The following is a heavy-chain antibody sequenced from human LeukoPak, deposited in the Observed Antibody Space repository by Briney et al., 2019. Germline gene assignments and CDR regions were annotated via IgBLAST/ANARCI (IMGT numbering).Heavy chain of an antibody. D-gene: IGHD3-9*01. V-gene: IGHV3-21*01. CDR1: GFTFSSYS. J-gene: IGHJ4*02. CDR3: ARVSYDILTGYSYIDH. CDR2: IRSSSSYI. Sequence: PGGSLRLSCAASGFTFSSYSMNWVRQAPGKGLEWVSSIRSSSSYIYYADSVKGRFTISRDNAKNSLYLQMNSLRAEDTAVYYCARVSYDILTGYSYIDHWGQGTLVTVSS.